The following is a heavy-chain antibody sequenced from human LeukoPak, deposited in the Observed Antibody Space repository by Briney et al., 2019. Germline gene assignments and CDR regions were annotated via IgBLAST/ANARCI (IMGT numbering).Heavy chain of an antibody. CDR2: IKSDGST. V-gene: IGHV3-74*01. J-gene: IGHJ1*01. D-gene: IGHD3-22*01. CDR3: ARAPSEIGGYYPEYFRH. CDR1: GFTFSTYW. Sequence: GGSLRLSCAASGFTFSTYWMHWVRQAPGKGLVWVSRIKSDGSTNYADSVKGRFTISRDNANNTLPLQMHSLRPEDTGVYYCARAPSEIGGYYPEYFRHWGQGTLVTVSS.